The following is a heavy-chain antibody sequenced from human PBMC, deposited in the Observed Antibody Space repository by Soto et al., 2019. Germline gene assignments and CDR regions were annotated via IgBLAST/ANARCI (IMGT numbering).Heavy chain of an antibody. D-gene: IGHD6-6*01. CDR2: IIPIFGTA. CDR3: ARGISSHETYYYYGMDV. CDR1: GGTFSSYA. J-gene: IGHJ6*02. V-gene: IGHV1-69*01. Sequence: QVQLVQSGAEVKKPGSSVKVSCKASGGTFSSYAISWVRQAPGQGLEWMGGIIPIFGTANYAQKFQGRVTITADESTSTAYMELSSLRSEDTAVYYCARGISSHETYYYYGMDVWGQGTTVTVSS.